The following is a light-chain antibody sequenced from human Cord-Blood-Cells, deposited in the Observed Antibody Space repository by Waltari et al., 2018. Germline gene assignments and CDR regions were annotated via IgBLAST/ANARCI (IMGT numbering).Light chain of an antibody. CDR3: QQSYSTPMYT. Sequence: DIPMTQSPSSLSASVGDRVTITCRASQSISSYLNWYQQKPGKAPKLLIYAESSLQSGVPSRFSGSGSGTDFTLTISSLQPEDFATYYCQQSYSTPMYTFGQGTKLEIK. CDR1: QSISSY. J-gene: IGKJ2*01. CDR2: AES. V-gene: IGKV1-39*01.